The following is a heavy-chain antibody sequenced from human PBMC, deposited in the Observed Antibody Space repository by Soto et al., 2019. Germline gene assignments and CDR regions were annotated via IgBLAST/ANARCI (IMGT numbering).Heavy chain of an antibody. V-gene: IGHV1-46*01. J-gene: IGHJ6*02. CDR3: ARDRAYCSPYTTCYRPYYYDVDV. Sequence: QVQLVQSGAEEKKPGASVKVSCKASGYTFTSHYMQWVRQVPGQGLEWMGIINPNGGSTSYAQKCRGRVTMTRDTSTSTFYMELSSLRSEDTAVYYCARDRAYCSPYTTCYRPYYYDVDVWGQGTTVTVFS. CDR2: INPNGGST. D-gene: IGHD2-15*01. CDR1: GYTFTSHY.